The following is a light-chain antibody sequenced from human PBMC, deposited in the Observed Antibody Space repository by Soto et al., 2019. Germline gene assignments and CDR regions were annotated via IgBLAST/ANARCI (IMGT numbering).Light chain of an antibody. Sequence: QSVLTQPASVSGSPGQAITISCTGTSSDVGGYNYVSWYQQHPGKAPTLMIYDVSNRPSGVSNGFSGSKSGNTASLTISGLQAEDEADYYCSSYTSRSTHVVFGGGTKLTVL. CDR3: SSYTSRSTHVV. V-gene: IGLV2-14*01. J-gene: IGLJ2*01. CDR1: SSDVGGYNY. CDR2: DVS.